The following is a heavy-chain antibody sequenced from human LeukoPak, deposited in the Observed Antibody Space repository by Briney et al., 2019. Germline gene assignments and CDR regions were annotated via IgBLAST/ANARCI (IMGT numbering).Heavy chain of an antibody. J-gene: IGHJ5*02. V-gene: IGHV1-46*01. Sequence: ASVKVSCKASGYTFTSYYMHWVRQAHGQGLEWMGLINPSGGSTSYAQKFQGRVTMTRDTSTSTVYMELSSLRSEDTAVYYCARDASSQPRDNWFDPWGQGTLVTVSS. CDR1: GYTFTSYY. D-gene: IGHD5-18*01. CDR3: ARDASSQPRDNWFDP. CDR2: INPSGGST.